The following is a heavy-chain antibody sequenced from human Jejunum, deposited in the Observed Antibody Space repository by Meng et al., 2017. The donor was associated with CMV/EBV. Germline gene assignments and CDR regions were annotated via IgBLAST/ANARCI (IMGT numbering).Heavy chain of an antibody. D-gene: IGHD6-19*01. CDR3: ARDAIAVAGTIGMDV. Sequence: YILPHFGITWVRPAPGQGLEWMGWISANNGDTSYAQQFQGRVTVTTDTSTSTAYMELRSLRSDDTAVYYCARDAIAVAGTIGMDVWGQGTTVTVSS. CDR1: YILPHFG. CDR2: ISANNGDT. J-gene: IGHJ6*02. V-gene: IGHV1-18*01.